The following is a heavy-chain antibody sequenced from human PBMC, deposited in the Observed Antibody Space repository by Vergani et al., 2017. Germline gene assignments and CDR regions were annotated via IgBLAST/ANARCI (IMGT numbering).Heavy chain of an antibody. CDR2: ISYDGSNK. J-gene: IGHJ4*02. D-gene: IGHD1-26*01. CDR3: ARVLGGWELLAGLDY. Sequence: QVQLVESGGGVVQPGRSLRLSCAASGFTFSSYGMHWVRQAPGKGLEWVAVISYDGSNKYYADSVKGRFTISRDNSKNTLYLQMNSLRAEDTAVYYCARVLGGWELLAGLDYWGQGTLVTVSS. V-gene: IGHV3-30*03. CDR1: GFTFSSYG.